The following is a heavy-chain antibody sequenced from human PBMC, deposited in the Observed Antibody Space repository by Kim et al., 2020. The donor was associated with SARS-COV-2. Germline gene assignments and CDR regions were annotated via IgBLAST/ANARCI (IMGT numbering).Heavy chain of an antibody. CDR2: ISGSGGST. J-gene: IGHJ3*02. D-gene: IGHD6-19*01. CDR1: GFTFSSYA. Sequence: GGSLRLSCAASGFTFSSYAMSWVRQAPGKGLEWVSAISGSGGSTYYADSVKGRFTISRDNSKNTLYLQMNSLRAEDTAVYYCAKTLSSAYSSGWYPRPDAFDIWGQGTMVTVSS. V-gene: IGHV3-23*01. CDR3: AKTLSSAYSSGWYPRPDAFDI.